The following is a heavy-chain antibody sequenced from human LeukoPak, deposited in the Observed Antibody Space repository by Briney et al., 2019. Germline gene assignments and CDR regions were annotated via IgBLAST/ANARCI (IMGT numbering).Heavy chain of an antibody. V-gene: IGHV3-7*01. CDR1: GFTFSGYW. CDR2: IKQDGSEK. CDR3: ARATAVFDY. D-gene: IGHD5-18*01. Sequence: GGSLRLSCAASGFTFSGYWMTWARQAPGKGLEWVAAIKQDGSEKYYVDSVKGRFTIFRDNAHNSLSLQMNSLRAEDTAVYFCARATAVFDYWGQGTLVTVSS. J-gene: IGHJ4*02.